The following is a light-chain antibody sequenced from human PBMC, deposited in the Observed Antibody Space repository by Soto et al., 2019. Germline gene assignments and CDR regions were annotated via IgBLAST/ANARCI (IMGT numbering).Light chain of an antibody. Sequence: EIVLTQSPGTLSLSPGERATLSCRASQSVSSSYLAWYQQKPGQAPRLLIYGASSRATGIPDRFSGSGSGPDFSLTISRLAPDDFAVHYCQQYGSSPLWTFGQGTKVEIK. CDR2: GAS. V-gene: IGKV3-20*01. J-gene: IGKJ1*01. CDR3: QQYGSSPLWT. CDR1: QSVSSSY.